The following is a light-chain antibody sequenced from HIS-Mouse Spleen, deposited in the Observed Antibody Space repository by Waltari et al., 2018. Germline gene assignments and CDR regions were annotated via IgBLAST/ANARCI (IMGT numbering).Light chain of an antibody. CDR1: QSVSSN. Sequence: EIVMTQSPATLSVSPWERATLSCRASQSVSSNLAWYQQKPGQAPRLLIYGASTRATGIPARFSGSGSGTEFTLTISSMQSEDFAVYYCQQYNNWPPFGGGTKVEIK. J-gene: IGKJ4*01. CDR3: QQYNNWPP. CDR2: GAS. V-gene: IGKV3-15*01.